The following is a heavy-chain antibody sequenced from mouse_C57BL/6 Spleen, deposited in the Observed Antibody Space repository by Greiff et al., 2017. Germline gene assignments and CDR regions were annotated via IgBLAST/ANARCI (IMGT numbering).Heavy chain of an antibody. CDR3: ARGHYDYDGFAY. CDR1: GFTFSDYY. Sequence: EVKLVESEGGLVQPGSSMKLSCTASGFTFSDYYMAWVRQVPEKGLEWVANINYDGSSTYYLDSLKSRFLISRDNAKNILYLQMSSLKSEDTATYYCARGHYDYDGFAYWGQGTLVTVSA. V-gene: IGHV5-16*01. D-gene: IGHD2-4*01. J-gene: IGHJ3*01. CDR2: INYDGSST.